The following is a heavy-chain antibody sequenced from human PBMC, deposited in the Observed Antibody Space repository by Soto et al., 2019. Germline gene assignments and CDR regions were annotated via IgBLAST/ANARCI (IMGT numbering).Heavy chain of an antibody. Sequence: QVQLQESGPGLVKPSETLSLTCAVSGGSISGYSWRWIRQPPGKGLEWIGNIHYSGGTNYNPSLKSRVTISLDTSKIQFSLQLTSVTAAGTAVYYCARRTNYGTAWYPDCWGQGTLVTVSS. J-gene: IGHJ4*02. CDR1: GGSISGYS. D-gene: IGHD6-19*01. CDR2: IHYSGGT. CDR3: ARRTNYGTAWYPDC. V-gene: IGHV4-59*08.